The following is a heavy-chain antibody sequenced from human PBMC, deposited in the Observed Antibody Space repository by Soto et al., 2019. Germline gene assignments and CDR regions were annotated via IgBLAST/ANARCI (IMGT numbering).Heavy chain of an antibody. D-gene: IGHD2-2*02. CDR2: IWYDGSNK. V-gene: IGHV3-33*01. Sequence: QVQLVESGGGVVQPGRSLRLSCAASGFTFSSYGMHWVGQAPGKGLEWVAVIWYDGSNKYYADSVKGRFTISRDNSKNTLYLQMNSLRAEDTAVYYCARAPAATPDDYYGMDVWGQGTTVTVSS. CDR1: GFTFSSYG. CDR3: ARAPAATPDDYYGMDV. J-gene: IGHJ6*02.